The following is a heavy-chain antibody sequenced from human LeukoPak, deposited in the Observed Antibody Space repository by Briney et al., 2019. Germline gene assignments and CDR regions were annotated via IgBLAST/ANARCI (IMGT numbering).Heavy chain of an antibody. J-gene: IGHJ4*02. CDR1: GFTFSDSA. D-gene: IGHD3-9*01. Sequence: PGGSLRLSCAASGFTFSDSAMHWVRQASGKGLEWVGRIRSKTHTYATAYAASVKGRFTISRDDSKNTAYLQMNSLRAEDTAVYYCAKWGDYDVLTGYYVSDYWGQGTLVTVSS. CDR3: AKWGDYDVLTGYYVSDY. V-gene: IGHV3-73*01. CDR2: IRSKTHTYAT.